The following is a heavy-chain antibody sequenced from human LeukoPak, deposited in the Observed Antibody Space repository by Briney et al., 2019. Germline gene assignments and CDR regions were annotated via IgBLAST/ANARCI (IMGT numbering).Heavy chain of an antibody. Sequence: GGSLRLSCAASGFSFSNYGMHWVRQAPGKGLEWVAVIWYDGSNKYYADSVKGRFTISRDNSKNTLYLQMNSLRAEDTAVYYCARLYGSGSYRDNWFDPWGQGTLVTVSS. CDR2: IWYDGSNK. CDR1: GFSFSNYG. V-gene: IGHV3-33*08. D-gene: IGHD3-10*01. CDR3: ARLYGSGSYRDNWFDP. J-gene: IGHJ5*02.